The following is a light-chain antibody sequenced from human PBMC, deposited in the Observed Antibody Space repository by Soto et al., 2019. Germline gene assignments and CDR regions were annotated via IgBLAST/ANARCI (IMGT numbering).Light chain of an antibody. Sequence: EIVMTQSPATLSVSPGEGATLSCKASQSVSSKLAWYQQKPGQAPRVLIYGAFTRATGIPARFSGSGSGTEFTLTISSLQSEYFAVYYCLQYNDWPFTFGHGTKLEIK. CDR2: GAF. J-gene: IGKJ2*01. V-gene: IGKV3-15*01. CDR3: LQYNDWPFT. CDR1: QSVSSK.